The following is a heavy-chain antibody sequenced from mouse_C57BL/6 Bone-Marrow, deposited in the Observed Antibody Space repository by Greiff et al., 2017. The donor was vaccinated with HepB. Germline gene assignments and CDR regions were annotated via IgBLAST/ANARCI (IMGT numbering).Heavy chain of an antibody. V-gene: IGHV14-4*01. CDR1: GFNIKDDY. Sequence: EVKLQESGAELVRPGASVKLSCTASGFNIKDDYMHWVKQRPEQGLEWIGWIDPENGDTEYASKFQGKATITADTSSNTAYLQLSSLTSEDTAVYYCTSCWVAYWGQGTLVTVSA. J-gene: IGHJ3*01. CDR2: IDPENGDT. CDR3: TSCWVAY.